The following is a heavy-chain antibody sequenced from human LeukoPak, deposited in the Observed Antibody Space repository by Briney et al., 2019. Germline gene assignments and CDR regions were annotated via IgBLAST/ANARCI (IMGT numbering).Heavy chain of an antibody. CDR1: GYTFTSYD. CDR2: MNPNSGNT. CDR3: ARVGSGWYGFDY. J-gene: IGHJ4*02. V-gene: IGHV1-8*03. Sequence: ASVKVSCKASGYTFTSYDINWVRQATGQGLEWMGWMNPNSGNTGYAQKFQGRVTITRNTSISTAYMELSSLRSEDTAVYYCARVGSGWYGFDYWGQGTLVTVSS. D-gene: IGHD6-19*01.